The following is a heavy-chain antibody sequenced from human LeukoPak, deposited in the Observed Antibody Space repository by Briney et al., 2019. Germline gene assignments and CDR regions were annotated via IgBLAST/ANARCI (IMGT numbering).Heavy chain of an antibody. Sequence: ASVKVSCKASGYTFTGYYMHWVRQAPGQGLEWMGWMNPNGGNTGYAQKFQGRVTMNTNTSKSTVYIELSNLRSEDKAVYYCARGPLARAYYYGSGSYYKYYFDYWGQGTLVTVSS. V-gene: IGHV1-8*02. J-gene: IGHJ4*02. CDR3: ARGPLARAYYYGSGSYYKYYFDY. D-gene: IGHD3-10*01. CDR1: GYTFTGYY. CDR2: MNPNGGNT.